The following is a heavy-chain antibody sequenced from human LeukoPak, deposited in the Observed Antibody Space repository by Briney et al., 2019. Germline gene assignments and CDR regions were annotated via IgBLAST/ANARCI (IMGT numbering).Heavy chain of an antibody. CDR3: ARRGIAAGTSRFDDY. J-gene: IGHJ4*02. Sequence: SETLSLTCTVSGGSISSYYWSWIRQPPGKGLEWIGYIYYSGSTNYNPSLKSRVTISVDTSKNQFSLKLSSVTAADTAVYYCARRGIAAGTSRFDDYWGQGTLVTVSS. CDR2: IYYSGST. D-gene: IGHD6-13*01. CDR1: GGSISSYY. V-gene: IGHV4-59*12.